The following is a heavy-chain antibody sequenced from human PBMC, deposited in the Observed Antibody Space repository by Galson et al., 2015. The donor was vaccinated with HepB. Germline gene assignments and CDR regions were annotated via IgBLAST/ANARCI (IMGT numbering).Heavy chain of an antibody. CDR3: TTGDYDILTGYQFYYYYGMDV. CDR2: IKSKTDGGTT. J-gene: IGHJ6*02. CDR1: GFTFSNAW. D-gene: IGHD3-9*01. V-gene: IGHV3-15*01. Sequence: SLRLSCAAPGFTFSNAWMSWVRQAPGKGLEWVGRIKSKTDGGTTDYAAPVKGRFTISRDDSKNTLYLQMNSLKTEDTAVYYCTTGDYDILTGYQFYYYYGMDVWGQGTTVTVSS.